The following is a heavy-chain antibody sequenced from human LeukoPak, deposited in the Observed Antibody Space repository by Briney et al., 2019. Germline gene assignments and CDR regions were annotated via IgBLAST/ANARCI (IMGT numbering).Heavy chain of an antibody. Sequence: SQTLSLTCAISGDSVSSNSAAWNWIRQSPSRGLEWLGRTYYRSKWYNDYAVSVKSRITINPDTSKNQFSLKLSSVTAADTAVYYCAPVRATGSGNHGPAWGQGTLVTVSS. V-gene: IGHV6-1*01. CDR3: APVRATGSGNHGPA. CDR2: TYYRSKWYN. CDR1: GDSVSSNSAA. D-gene: IGHD1-14*01. J-gene: IGHJ4*02.